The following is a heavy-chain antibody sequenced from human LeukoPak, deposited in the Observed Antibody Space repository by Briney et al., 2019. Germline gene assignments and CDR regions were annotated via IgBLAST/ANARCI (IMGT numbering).Heavy chain of an antibody. Sequence: PGRSLRLSCAASGFTFSSYGMHWVRQAPGKGLDWVAVISYDGSKKYYADSVKGRFTLSRDNAKNTLYLQMNSLRAEDTAVYYCAKDQAGYSNYFEHWGQGTPVTVSS. CDR3: AKDQAGYSNYFEH. D-gene: IGHD5-18*01. J-gene: IGHJ4*02. CDR2: ISYDGSKK. V-gene: IGHV3-30*18. CDR1: GFTFSSYG.